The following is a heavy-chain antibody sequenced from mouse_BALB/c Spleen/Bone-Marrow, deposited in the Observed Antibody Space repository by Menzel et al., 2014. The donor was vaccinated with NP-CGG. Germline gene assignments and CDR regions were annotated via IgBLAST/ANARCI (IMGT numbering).Heavy chain of an antibody. CDR2: IWSGGGS. V-gene: IGHV2-4-1*01. CDR1: GFSLTSYG. CDR3: ARTSNYVDFDY. Sequence: QVQLKESGPGLVQPSQSLSITCTVSGFSLTSYGVHWVRQSPGKGLEWLGAIWSGGGSDYNAAFISRLSITKDNSKSQVFLKIFSLQVDDTAIYYCARTSNYVDFDYWGQGTTLTVSS. D-gene: IGHD2-5*01. J-gene: IGHJ2*01.